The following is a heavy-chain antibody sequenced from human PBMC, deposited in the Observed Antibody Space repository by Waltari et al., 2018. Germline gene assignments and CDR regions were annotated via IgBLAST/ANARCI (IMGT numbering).Heavy chain of an antibody. CDR1: RFTFSSYS. J-gene: IGHJ4*02. V-gene: IGHV3-21*01. Sequence: EVQLVESGGGLVKPGGSLRLSCATSRFTFSSYSMHWVRQAPGKGREWVSSISSSSTYIYYADSVKGRFTISRDNAKNSLYLQMNSLRAEDTAVYYCAREDFDSSGQYRGSLDYWGQGTLVTVSS. D-gene: IGHD3-22*01. CDR2: ISSSSTYI. CDR3: AREDFDSSGQYRGSLDY.